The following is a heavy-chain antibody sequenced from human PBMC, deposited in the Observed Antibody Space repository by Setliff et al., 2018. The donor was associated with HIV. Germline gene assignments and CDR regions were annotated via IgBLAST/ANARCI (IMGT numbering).Heavy chain of an antibody. CDR3: ASLDGSESPYIYYYYMDV. CDR2: INHSGST. V-gene: IGHV4-34*01. D-gene: IGHD3-10*01. Sequence: NPSETLSLTCAVYVGSFSGYYWSWIRQPPGKGLEWIGEINHSGSTNYNPSLKSRVTISTDTSKNQFSLKVRSVTAADTAVYYCASLDGSESPYIYYYYMDVWGKGTAVTVSS. CDR1: VGSFSGYY. J-gene: IGHJ6*03.